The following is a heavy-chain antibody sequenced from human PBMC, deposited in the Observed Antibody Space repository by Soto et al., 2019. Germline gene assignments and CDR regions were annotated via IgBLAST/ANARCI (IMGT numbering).Heavy chain of an antibody. CDR2: INAGNGNT. CDR1: GYTFTSYA. V-gene: IGHV1-3*01. Sequence: GASVKVSCKASGYTFTSYAMHWVRQAPGQRLEWMGWINAGNGNTKYSQKFQGRVTITRDTPASTAYMELSSLRSEDTAVYYCARDRAVVRGVISHFYYYGMDVWGQGTTVTVSS. J-gene: IGHJ6*02. D-gene: IGHD3-10*01. CDR3: ARDRAVVRGVISHFYYYGMDV.